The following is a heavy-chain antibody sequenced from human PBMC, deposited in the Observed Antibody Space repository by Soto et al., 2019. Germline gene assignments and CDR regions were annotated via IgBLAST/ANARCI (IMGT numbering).Heavy chain of an antibody. Sequence: QLQLQESGPVLVKPSETLSLTCTVSGGSISSNSYYWGWIRQPPGKGLEWIGCVYYSGSTYYNPPLKSRVTLSVDTSKNQFSLKLSSGTAADTAVYYCARQKCSGGSGNGYWGQGTLVTVSS. CDR2: VYYSGST. J-gene: IGHJ4*02. CDR1: GGSISSNSYY. D-gene: IGHD2-15*01. CDR3: ARQKCSGGSGNGY. V-gene: IGHV4-39*01.